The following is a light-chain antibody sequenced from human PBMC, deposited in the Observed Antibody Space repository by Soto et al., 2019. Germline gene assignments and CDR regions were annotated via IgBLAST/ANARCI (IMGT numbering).Light chain of an antibody. V-gene: IGKV3-20*01. J-gene: IGKJ1*01. CDR2: GAS. CDR1: QSVSSSY. Sequence: DIVMTQSPGTLSLSPGERATLSCRASQSVSSSYLAWYQQKPGQAPRLLIYGASSRATGIPDRFSGSGSGTDFTLTISRLEPEDFAVYYCQQYGSSGMFGQGTKVDIK. CDR3: QQYGSSGM.